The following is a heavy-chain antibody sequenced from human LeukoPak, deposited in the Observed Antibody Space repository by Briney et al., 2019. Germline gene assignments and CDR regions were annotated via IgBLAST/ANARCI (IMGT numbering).Heavy chain of an antibody. Sequence: GGSLRLSCAASGFTFSSYAMTWVRQSPGKGLEWVSSISGSGGNTYSADSVKGRCTISRDNSKKTLYLQMNSLRAEDTAVYYCAREGGPYRPLDCSGQGTLVTVAS. V-gene: IGHV3-23*01. CDR3: AREGGPYRPLDC. CDR1: GFTFSSYA. CDR2: ISGSGGNT. J-gene: IGHJ4*02.